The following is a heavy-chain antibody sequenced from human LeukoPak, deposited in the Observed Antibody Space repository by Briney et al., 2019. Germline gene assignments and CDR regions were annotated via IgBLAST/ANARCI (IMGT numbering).Heavy chain of an antibody. CDR1: GFRFSDYA. CDR3: TTWDSRFDP. J-gene: IGHJ5*02. D-gene: IGHD1-26*01. CDR2: IRSKVYGGTP. V-gene: IGHV3-49*03. Sequence: GRSLRLSCTDSGFRFSDYAVTWFRQAPGKGLEWVAFIRSKVYGGTPQYAASVKDRFTISRDDAKRVAYLQMNSLKTEDTAVYYCTTWDSRFDPWGQGTLVTVSS.